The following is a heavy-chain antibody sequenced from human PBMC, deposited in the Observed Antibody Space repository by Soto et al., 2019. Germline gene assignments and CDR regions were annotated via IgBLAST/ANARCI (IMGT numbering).Heavy chain of an antibody. Sequence: GGSLRLSCAASGFTFSSYAMRWVRQAPGKGLEWVAVISYDGSNKYYADSVRGRFTISRDNSKNTLYLQMNSLRAEDTAVYYCASSNSSSWFYYYYGMDVWGQGTTVTVSS. CDR3: ASSNSSSWFYYYYGMDV. CDR2: ISYDGSNK. CDR1: GFTFSSYA. J-gene: IGHJ6*02. D-gene: IGHD6-13*01. V-gene: IGHV3-30-3*01.